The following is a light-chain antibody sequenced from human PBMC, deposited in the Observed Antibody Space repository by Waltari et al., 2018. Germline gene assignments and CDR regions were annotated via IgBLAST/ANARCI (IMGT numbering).Light chain of an antibody. CDR1: HIASKS. CDR3: QVWDTSSDQFVI. V-gene: IGLV3-21*01. Sequence: SYVLTQPPSVSVAPEKTARITCGGDHIASKSVHWYQQRPGQAPVVVIYYDSDRPSGIPERFSGSNSGNTATLTISRVEAGDEADYYCQVWDTSSDQFVIFGGGTKLTVL. J-gene: IGLJ2*01. CDR2: YDS.